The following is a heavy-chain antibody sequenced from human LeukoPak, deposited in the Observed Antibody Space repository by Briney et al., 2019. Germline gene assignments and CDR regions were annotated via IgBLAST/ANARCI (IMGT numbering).Heavy chain of an antibody. CDR3: ARGGYDFWSGYYPGDGMDV. Sequence: PGGSLRLSCAASGFTFSSYAMSWVRQAPGKGLEWVSAISGSGGSTYYADSVKGRFTISRDNSKNTLYLQMNSLRAEDTAVYYCARGGYDFWSGYYPGDGMDVWGQGTTVTVSS. CDR2: ISGSGGST. J-gene: IGHJ6*02. V-gene: IGHV3-23*01. CDR1: GFTFSSYA. D-gene: IGHD3-3*01.